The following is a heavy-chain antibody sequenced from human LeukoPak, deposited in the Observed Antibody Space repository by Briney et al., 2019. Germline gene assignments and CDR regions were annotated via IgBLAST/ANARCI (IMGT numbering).Heavy chain of an antibody. CDR3: ASLARDY. D-gene: IGHD3-3*02. CDR1: GFIVSNTY. J-gene: IGHJ4*01. CDR2: IHNDGTT. Sequence: PGGSQRLSCAASGFIVSNTYMTWVRQAPGKGLEWVSVIHNDGTTYYADSVKGRFTVSRDNSKNMLFLRMNSLRVEDTAVYFCASLARDYWGRGTLVSVSS. V-gene: IGHV3-53*01.